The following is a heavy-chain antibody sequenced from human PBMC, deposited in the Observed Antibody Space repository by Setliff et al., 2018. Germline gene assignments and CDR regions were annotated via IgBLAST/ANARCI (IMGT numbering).Heavy chain of an antibody. CDR1: GGSISSGSYY. CDR2: IYTSGSA. J-gene: IGHJ6*03. V-gene: IGHV4-61*02. Sequence: SETLSLTCTVSGGSISSGSYYWSWIRQPAGKGLEWIGRIYTSGSANYNPSLKSRVTMSIDTSKNQFSLKLNSVTAADMAVYYCAREQWLDPPGYYYMDVWGKGTTVTVSS. CDR3: AREQWLDPPGYYYMDV. D-gene: IGHD6-19*01.